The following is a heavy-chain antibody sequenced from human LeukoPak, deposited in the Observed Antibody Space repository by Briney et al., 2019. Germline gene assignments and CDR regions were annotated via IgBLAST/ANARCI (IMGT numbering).Heavy chain of an antibody. J-gene: IGHJ4*02. V-gene: IGHV4-59*01. D-gene: IGHD6-13*01. Sequence: SETLSLTCTVSGGSISNYYWSWIRQPPGKGLEWIGYIYYSGTTNYNPSLKSRVTISVDTSKNQFSLKLNSVTAAGTAVYYCARGVYIATAQYGYWGQGTLVTVSS. CDR1: GGSISNYY. CDR2: IYYSGTT. CDR3: ARGVYIATAQYGY.